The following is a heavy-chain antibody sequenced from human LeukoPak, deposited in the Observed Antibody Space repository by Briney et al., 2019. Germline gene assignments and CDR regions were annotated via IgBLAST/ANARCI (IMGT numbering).Heavy chain of an antibody. D-gene: IGHD4-17*01. CDR2: INHSGST. CDR3: ARARVSPDYEIDY. CDR1: GGSFSGNY. Sequence: SVTLSLTCAVYGGSFSGNYWSWIRQPPGKGLGWIGEINHSGSTNYNPSLKSRVTISVDTSKNQFSLKLSSVTAADTAVYYCARARVSPDYEIDYWGQGTLVTVSS. J-gene: IGHJ4*02. V-gene: IGHV4-34*01.